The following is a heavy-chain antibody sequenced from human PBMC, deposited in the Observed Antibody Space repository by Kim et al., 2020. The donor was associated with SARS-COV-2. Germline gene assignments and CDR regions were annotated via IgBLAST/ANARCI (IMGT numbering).Heavy chain of an antibody. J-gene: IGHJ4*02. Sequence: NDSAMSFKSRITINPDTSKNQYSLQVNSVNAENTAVYYCARESVSFDYWGQGTLVTVSS. CDR3: ARESVSFDY. CDR2: N. V-gene: IGHV6-1*01.